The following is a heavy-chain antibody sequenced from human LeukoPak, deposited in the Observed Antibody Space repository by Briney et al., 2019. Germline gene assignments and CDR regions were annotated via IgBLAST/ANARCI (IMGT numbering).Heavy chain of an antibody. J-gene: IGHJ4*02. D-gene: IGHD3-22*01. CDR3: ARVHGYYSGGFDY. Sequence: GASVKVSCKASGYTFTGYYMHWVRQAPGQGLEWMGWISPNSGGTNYAQKFQGRVTMTRDTSISTAYMELSRLKSDDTAVYYCARVHGYYSGGFDYWGQGTLVTVSS. CDR1: GYTFTGYY. V-gene: IGHV1-2*02. CDR2: ISPNSGGT.